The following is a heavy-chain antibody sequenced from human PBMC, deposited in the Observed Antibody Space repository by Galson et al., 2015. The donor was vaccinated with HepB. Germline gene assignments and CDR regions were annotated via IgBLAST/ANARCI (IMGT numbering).Heavy chain of an antibody. J-gene: IGHJ4*02. D-gene: IGHD5-18*01. CDR3: ARLDTAGDH. CDR2: INTSGGST. Sequence: SCKASGYTFTRYYIHWVRQAPGQGLEWMALINTSGGSTSYARKFQGRVTVTRDTSTNTAYMEMSSLRSADTAMYCCARLDTAGDHWGQGTLVTVSS. CDR1: GYTFTRYY. V-gene: IGHV1-46*01.